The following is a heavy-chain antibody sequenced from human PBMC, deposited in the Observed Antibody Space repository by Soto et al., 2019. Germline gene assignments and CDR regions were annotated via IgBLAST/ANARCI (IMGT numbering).Heavy chain of an antibody. CDR3: AKDPDFSGGSCYPYNWFDP. CDR2: ISGSGGST. V-gene: IGHV3-23*01. J-gene: IGHJ5*02. D-gene: IGHD2-15*01. CDR1: GFTFSSYA. Sequence: EVQLLESGGGLVQPGGSLRLSCAASGFTFSSYAMSWVRQAPGKGLEWVSAISGSGGSTYYADSVKGRFTISRDNSKNTLYLKMNSLRAEDTAVYYCAKDPDFSGGSCYPYNWFDPWGQGTLVTVSS.